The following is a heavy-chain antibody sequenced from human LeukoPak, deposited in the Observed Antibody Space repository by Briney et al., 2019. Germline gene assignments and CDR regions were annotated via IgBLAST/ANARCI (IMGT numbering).Heavy chain of an antibody. CDR2: IYYSGST. J-gene: IGHJ4*02. D-gene: IGHD5-12*01. V-gene: IGHV4-59*01. Sequence: SETLSLTCNVSGGSISSYYWSWIRQPPGKGLEWIGYIYYSGSTNYNPSLKSRVTISVDTSKNQFSLKLSSVTAADTAVYYCAGTHEYGGYPTTYFDYWGQGTLVTVSS. CDR1: GGSISSYY. CDR3: AGTHEYGGYPTTYFDY.